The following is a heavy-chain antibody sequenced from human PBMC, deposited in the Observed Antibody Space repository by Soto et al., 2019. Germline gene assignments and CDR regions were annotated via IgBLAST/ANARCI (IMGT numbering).Heavy chain of an antibody. CDR2: INSDGSST. CDR3: ARGERITGTTKKLGRDV. V-gene: IGHV3-74*01. CDR1: GFTFSSYW. J-gene: IGHJ6*02. Sequence: PGGSLRLSCAASGFTFSSYWMHWVRQAPGKGLVWVSRINSDGSSTSYADSVKGRFTISRDNAKNTLYLQMNSLRAEDTAVYYCARGERITGTTKKLGRDVWGQGTTVTVSS. D-gene: IGHD1-20*01.